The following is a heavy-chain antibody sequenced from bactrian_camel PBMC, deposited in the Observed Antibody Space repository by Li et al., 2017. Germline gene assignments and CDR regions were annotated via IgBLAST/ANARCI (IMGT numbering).Heavy chain of an antibody. CDR3: AAFSTRGGTSSLIASSYKY. J-gene: IGHJ4*01. V-gene: IGHV3S1*01. D-gene: IGHD7*01. CDR1: GSTSGSYC. CDR2: IYAGAGRT. Sequence: HVQLVESGGGSVQAGGSLRLSCAASGSTSGSYCMGWFRQAPGEEREGVACIYAGAGRTAYADSVKGRFTISQDNAKNTLYLQMNSMKPEDTAMYYCAAFSTRGGTSSLIASSYKYWGQGTQVTVS.